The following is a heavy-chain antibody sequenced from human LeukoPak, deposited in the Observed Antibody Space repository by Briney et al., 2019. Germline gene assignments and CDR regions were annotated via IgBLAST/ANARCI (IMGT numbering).Heavy chain of an antibody. Sequence: SETLSLTCAVYGGSFSGYYWSWIRQPPGKGLEWIGEINHSGSTNYNPSLKSRVTISVDTSKNQFSLKLSSVTAADTAAYYCARADDFWSGYYRNYYYYYMDVWGKGTTVTVSS. CDR1: GGSFSGYY. CDR3: ARADDFWSGYYRNYYYYYMDV. J-gene: IGHJ6*03. D-gene: IGHD3-3*01. CDR2: INHSGST. V-gene: IGHV4-34*01.